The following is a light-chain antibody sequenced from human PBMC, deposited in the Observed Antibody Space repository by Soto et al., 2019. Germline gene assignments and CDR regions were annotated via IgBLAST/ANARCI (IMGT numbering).Light chain of an antibody. CDR1: SSNIGSNY. CDR2: RNN. J-gene: IGLJ2*01. V-gene: IGLV1-47*01. CDR3: AAWDDSLSVV. Sequence: QSVLTQPPSASGTPGQRVTISCSGSSSNIGSNYVYWYQQLPGTAPKLLIYRNNQRPSGVPDRFSGSKSGTSASLAISGLRSEDGGDYYCAAWDDSLSVVFGGGTKLTVL.